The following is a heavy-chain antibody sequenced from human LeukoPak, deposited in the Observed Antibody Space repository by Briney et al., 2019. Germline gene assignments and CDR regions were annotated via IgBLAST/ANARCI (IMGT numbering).Heavy chain of an antibody. CDR2: IIPILGKA. V-gene: IGHV1-69*02. D-gene: IGHD3-3*01. J-gene: IGHJ5*02. Sequence: ASVKVSCKASGGTFSSYTISWVRQAPGQGLEWMGRIIPILGKANYAQKFQGRVTITADKSTSTAYMELSSLRSEDTAVYYCARYYDFWSGSPDNWFDPWGQGTLVTVSS. CDR3: ARYYDFWSGSPDNWFDP. CDR1: GGTFSSYT.